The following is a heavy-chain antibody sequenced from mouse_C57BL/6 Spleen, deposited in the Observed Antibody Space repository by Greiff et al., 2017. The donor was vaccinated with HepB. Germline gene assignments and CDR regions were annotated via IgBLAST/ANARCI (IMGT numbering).Heavy chain of an antibody. V-gene: IGHV5-17*01. CDR2: ISSGSSTI. D-gene: IGHD1-1*01. J-gene: IGHJ4*01. CDR1: GFTFSDYG. CDR3: ATYYYGSSYAMDY. Sequence: EVHLVESGGGLVKPGGSLKLSCAASGFTFSDYGMHWVRQAPEKGLEWVAYISSGSSTIYYADTVKGRFTISRDNAKNTLFLQMTSLRSEDTAMYYCATYYYGSSYAMDYWGQGTSVTVSS.